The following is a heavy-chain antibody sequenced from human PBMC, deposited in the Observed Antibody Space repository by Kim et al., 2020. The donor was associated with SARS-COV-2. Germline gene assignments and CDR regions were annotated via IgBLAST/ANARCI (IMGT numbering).Heavy chain of an antibody. Sequence: GRVTMTRDTSTSKVYMELSSLRSEDTAVYYCARAFHHIMVVAASRSSFDYWGQGTLVTVSS. D-gene: IGHD2-15*01. CDR3: ARAFHHIMVVAASRSSFDY. V-gene: IGHV1-46*01. J-gene: IGHJ4*02.